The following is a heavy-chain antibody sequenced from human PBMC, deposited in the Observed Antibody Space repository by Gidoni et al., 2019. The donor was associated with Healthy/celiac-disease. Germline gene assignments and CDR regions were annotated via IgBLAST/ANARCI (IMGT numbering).Heavy chain of an antibody. J-gene: IGHJ6*02. V-gene: IGHV1-69*02. D-gene: IGHD4-4*01. CDR3: ASPDYSNYGAEYYGMDV. CDR2: IIPILGIA. Sequence: QVQLVQSGAEVKKPGSSVKVSCKPSGATFSSYTISWVRQAPGQGLEWMGRIIPILGIANYAQKFQGRVTITADKSTSTAYMELSSLRSEDTAVYYCASPDYSNYGAEYYGMDVWGQGTTVTVSS. CDR1: GATFSSYT.